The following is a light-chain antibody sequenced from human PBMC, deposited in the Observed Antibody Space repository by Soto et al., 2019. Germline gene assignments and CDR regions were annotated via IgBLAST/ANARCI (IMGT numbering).Light chain of an antibody. CDR3: SSYTCRSTLG. Sequence: QSALTQPASVSGSPGQSITISCTGTSSDVGGYNYVSWYQQHPGKAPKLMIYEVSNRPSGVSNRFSGSKSGNTASLTISGLEAEDEAYYYCSSYTCRSTLGFGTGTRSPS. V-gene: IGLV2-14*01. J-gene: IGLJ1*01. CDR1: SSDVGGYNY. CDR2: EVS.